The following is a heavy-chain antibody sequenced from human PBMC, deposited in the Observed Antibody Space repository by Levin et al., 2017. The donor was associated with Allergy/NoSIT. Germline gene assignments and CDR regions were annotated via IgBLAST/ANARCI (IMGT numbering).Heavy chain of an antibody. D-gene: IGHD3-10*01. Sequence: GESLKISCAASGFTFSSYAMHWVRQAPGKGLEWVAVISYDGSNKYYADSVKGRFTISRDNSKNTLYLQMNSLRVADTAVYYCAREGYLVRGRGADYWGQGTLVTVSS. CDR3: AREGYLVRGRGADY. CDR1: GFTFSSYA. V-gene: IGHV3-30-3*01. J-gene: IGHJ4*02. CDR2: ISYDGSNK.